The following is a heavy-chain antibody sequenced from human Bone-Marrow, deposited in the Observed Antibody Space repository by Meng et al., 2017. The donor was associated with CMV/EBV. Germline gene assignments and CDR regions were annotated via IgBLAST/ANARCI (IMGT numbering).Heavy chain of an antibody. CDR2: INHSGST. J-gene: IGHJ5*02. Sequence: FRGYYWSSIRQTPGKGLEWVGEINHSGSTNYNPSLKSRVTISVDTSKNQFSLKLSSVTAADTAVYYCARGDYVWGSYRYGGFWFDPWGQGTLVTVSS. CDR1: FRGYY. V-gene: IGHV4-34*01. D-gene: IGHD3-16*02. CDR3: ARGDYVWGSYRYGGFWFDP.